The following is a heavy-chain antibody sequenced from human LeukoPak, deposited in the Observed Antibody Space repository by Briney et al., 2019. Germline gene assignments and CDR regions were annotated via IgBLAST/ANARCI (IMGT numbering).Heavy chain of an antibody. D-gene: IGHD3-10*01. CDR2: ISISGSTI. CDR3: ARDPWVGEYGAFDI. Sequence: GGSLRLSCAASGFRFSDYYMSWIRQAPGKGLEWISYISISGSTIYYADSLKGRFTISRDNAKNSLYLQMNSLRAEDTALYYCARDPWVGEYGAFDIWGQGTMVTVSS. J-gene: IGHJ3*02. CDR1: GFRFSDYY. V-gene: IGHV3-11*04.